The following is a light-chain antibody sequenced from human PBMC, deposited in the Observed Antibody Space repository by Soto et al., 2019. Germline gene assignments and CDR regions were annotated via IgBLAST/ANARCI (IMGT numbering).Light chain of an antibody. CDR2: GAS. CDR1: QSVSSN. V-gene: IGKV3-15*01. J-gene: IGKJ1*01. CDR3: QKYNNWQPWT. Sequence: EIVMTQSPATLSVSPGERATLSCRASQSVSSNLAWYQQKPGQAPRLLIYGASTRATGIPARFSGSGSGTEFTLTISSLQSEDFAVYYWQKYNNWQPWTFGQGTKVEIK.